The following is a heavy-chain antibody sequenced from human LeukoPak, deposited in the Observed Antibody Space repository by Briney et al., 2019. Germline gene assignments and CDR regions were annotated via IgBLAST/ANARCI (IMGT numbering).Heavy chain of an antibody. CDR1: GITVSNYG. Sequence: GGSLRLYCAVSGITVSNYGMSWVRQAPGKGLEWVAGISGSGGSTNYADSVKGRFTISRDNPKNTVYLQMNSLRAEDTAVYFCAKRGVVIRVILVGFHKEAYYFDSWGQGALVTVSS. D-gene: IGHD3-22*01. V-gene: IGHV3-23*01. J-gene: IGHJ4*02. CDR3: AKRGVVIRVILVGFHKEAYYFDS. CDR2: ISGSGGST.